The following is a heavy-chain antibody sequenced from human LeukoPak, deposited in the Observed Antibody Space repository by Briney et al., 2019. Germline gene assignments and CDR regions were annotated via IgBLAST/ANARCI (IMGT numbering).Heavy chain of an antibody. V-gene: IGHV4-59*12. CDR3: SGERAGTTIDY. D-gene: IGHD1-1*01. CDR1: GGSISSYY. Sequence: SETLSLTCTVSGGSISSYYWSWIRQPPGKGLEWIGYIYYSGSTNYNPSLKSRVTISVDTSKNKFSLKLSSVTAADTAVYFCSGERAGTTIDYWGQGTLVTVSS. CDR2: IYYSGST. J-gene: IGHJ4*02.